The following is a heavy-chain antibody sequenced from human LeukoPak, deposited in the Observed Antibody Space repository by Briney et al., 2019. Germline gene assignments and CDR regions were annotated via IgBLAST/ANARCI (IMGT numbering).Heavy chain of an antibody. J-gene: IGHJ3*01. CDR2: TFYSGRT. CDR1: GDSIISNIYW. CDR3: ARRRHNFDFYNV. Sequence: SATLPLTCTVSGDSIISNIYWWNWVRLPPGKGLEWIGATFYSGRTFYNPSLKSRVTISVDTSKNQFSLGLNSATAADTADYYCARRRHNFDFYNVWGQGTRVLVSS. V-gene: IGHV4-39*01. D-gene: IGHD3/OR15-3a*01.